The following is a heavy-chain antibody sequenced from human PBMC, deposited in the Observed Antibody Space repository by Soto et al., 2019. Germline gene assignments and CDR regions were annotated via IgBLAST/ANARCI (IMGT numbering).Heavy chain of an antibody. J-gene: IGHJ6*02. D-gene: IGHD3-10*01. CDR3: AREGSGAVRGGGYYYYGMDV. CDR2: IIPIFGTA. CDR1: GGTFSSYA. V-gene: IGHV1-69*13. Sequence: GASVKVSCKASGGTFSSYAISWVRQAPGQGLEWMGGIIPIFGTANYAQKFQGRVTITADESTSTAYMELSSLRSEDTAVYYCAREGSGAVRGGGYYYYGMDVWGQGTTVTVSS.